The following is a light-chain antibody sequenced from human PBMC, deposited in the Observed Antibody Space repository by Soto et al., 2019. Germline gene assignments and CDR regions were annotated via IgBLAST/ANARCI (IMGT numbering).Light chain of an antibody. CDR1: SSNIGSNT. Sequence: QSVLTQPPSASGTPGQGVTIFCTGSSSNIGSNTVNWYQQLPGTAPKLLVYSNKQRPSGVPDRFSVSKSGTSASLAISGLQSEDEADYYCAAWDDSLNGYVFGTGTKV. V-gene: IGLV1-44*01. J-gene: IGLJ1*01. CDR3: AAWDDSLNGYV. CDR2: SNK.